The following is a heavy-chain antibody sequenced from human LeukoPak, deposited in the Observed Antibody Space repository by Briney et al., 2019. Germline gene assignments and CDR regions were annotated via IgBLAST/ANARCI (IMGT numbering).Heavy chain of an antibody. Sequence: PSETLSLTCAVYGGWFSGYYWSWIRQRPGKGLEWIGEISHSGSTNYNPSLKSRVTISVDTSKNQFSLKLSSVTAADTAVYYCASAYYYDSSGYSFDYWGQGTLVTVSS. V-gene: IGHV4-34*01. D-gene: IGHD3-22*01. J-gene: IGHJ4*02. CDR1: GGWFSGYY. CDR3: ASAYYYDSSGYSFDY. CDR2: ISHSGST.